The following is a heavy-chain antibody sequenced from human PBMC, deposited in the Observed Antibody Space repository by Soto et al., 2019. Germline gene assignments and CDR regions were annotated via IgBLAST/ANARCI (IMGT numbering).Heavy chain of an antibody. Sequence: EVQLVESGGGLVKPGGSLRLSCAASGFTFSSYSMNWVRQAPGKGLEWVSSISSSSSYIYYADSVKGRFTISRDNAKNSLYLQMNSLRAEDTAVYYCARDGGSGRRYAFDIWGQGTMVTVSS. J-gene: IGHJ3*02. CDR1: GFTFSSYS. CDR3: ARDGGSGRRYAFDI. V-gene: IGHV3-21*01. D-gene: IGHD3-10*01. CDR2: ISSSSSYI.